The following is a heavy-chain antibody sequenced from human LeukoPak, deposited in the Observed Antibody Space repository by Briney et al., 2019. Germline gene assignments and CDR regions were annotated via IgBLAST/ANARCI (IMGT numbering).Heavy chain of an antibody. CDR2: ISSSGSTI. CDR3: ARDHTSIAAAGTNDY. CDR1: GFTFSSYE. J-gene: IGHJ4*02. V-gene: IGHV3-48*03. D-gene: IGHD6-13*01. Sequence: GGSLRLSCAASGFTFSSYEMNWVRQAPGKGLEWVSYISSSGSTIYYADSVKGRFTISRDNAKNSLYLQMNSLRAEDTAVYYCARDHTSIAAAGTNDYWGQGTLVTVSS.